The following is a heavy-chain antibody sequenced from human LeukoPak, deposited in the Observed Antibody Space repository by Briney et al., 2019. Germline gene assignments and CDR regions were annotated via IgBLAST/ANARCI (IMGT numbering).Heavy chain of an antibody. J-gene: IGHJ4*02. V-gene: IGHV3-23*01. Sequence: PGGSLRLSCAASGFTFSNYAMSWVRQAPGKGLEWVSAISDSGSNTYYADSVKGRFTISRDNSKNTLYLQMNSLRAEGTAVYYCAKGQSGWSRGDFDFWGQGALVTVSS. CDR2: ISDSGSNT. CDR3: AKGQSGWSRGDFDF. CDR1: GFTFSNYA. D-gene: IGHD6-19*01.